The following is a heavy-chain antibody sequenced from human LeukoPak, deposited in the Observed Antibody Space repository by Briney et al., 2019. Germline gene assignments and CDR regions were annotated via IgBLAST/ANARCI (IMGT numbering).Heavy chain of an antibody. CDR2: ISGSGGST. CDR3: AKDLRVAAAGRPNY. Sequence: GGSLRLSCAASGFTFAMSWVRQAPGTGLEWVSAISGSGGSTYYADSVKGRFTISRDNSKNTLYLQMNSLRAEDTAVYYCAKDLRVAAAGRPNYWGQGTLVTVSS. CDR1: GFTFA. J-gene: IGHJ4*02. V-gene: IGHV3-23*01. D-gene: IGHD6-13*01.